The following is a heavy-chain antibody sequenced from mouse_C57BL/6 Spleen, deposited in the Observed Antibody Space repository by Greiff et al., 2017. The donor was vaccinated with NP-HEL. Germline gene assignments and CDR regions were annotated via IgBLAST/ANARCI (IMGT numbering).Heavy chain of an antibody. Sequence: EVKLLESGPGMVKPSQSLSLTCTVTGYSITSGYDWHWIRHFPGNKLEWMGYISYSGSTNYNPSLKSRISITHDTSKNHFFLKLNSVTTEDTATYYCARLDYYGSFDYWGQGTTLTVSS. D-gene: IGHD1-1*01. CDR2: ISYSGST. V-gene: IGHV3-1*01. J-gene: IGHJ2*01. CDR1: GYSITSGYD. CDR3: ARLDYYGSFDY.